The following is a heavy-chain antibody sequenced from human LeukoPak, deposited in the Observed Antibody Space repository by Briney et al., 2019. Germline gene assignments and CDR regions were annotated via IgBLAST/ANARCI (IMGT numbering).Heavy chain of an antibody. Sequence: PGGSLRLSCAASGFTFSDYSMNWVRQAPGKGLEWVSYISSSSSTVYYADSVKGRFTISRDNAKNSLYLQMNSLRAEDTAVYYCARERSYYGGNSFDYWGQGTLVTVSS. V-gene: IGHV3-48*04. CDR1: GFTFSDYS. CDR2: ISSSSSTV. CDR3: ARERSYYGGNSFDY. J-gene: IGHJ4*02. D-gene: IGHD4-23*01.